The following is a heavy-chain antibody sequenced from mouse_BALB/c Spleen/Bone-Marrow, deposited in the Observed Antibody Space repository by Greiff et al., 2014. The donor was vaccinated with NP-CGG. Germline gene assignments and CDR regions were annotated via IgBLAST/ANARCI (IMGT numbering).Heavy chain of an antibody. J-gene: IGHJ3*01. CDR1: GYTFTSYW. CDR2: INPSTGYT. D-gene: IGHD1-1*01. Sequence: VQLQQSGAELAKPGASVKMSCKASGYTFTSYWMHWVKQRPGQGLEWIGYINPSTGYTEYNQKFKDKATLTAAKSSSTACMQLSSLTSEDSAVYYCARGYYGSSLVYWGQGTLVTVSA. V-gene: IGHV1-7*01. CDR3: ARGYYGSSLVY.